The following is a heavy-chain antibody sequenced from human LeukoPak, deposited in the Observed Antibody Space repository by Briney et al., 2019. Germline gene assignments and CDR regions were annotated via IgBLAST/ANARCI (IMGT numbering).Heavy chain of an antibody. CDR3: ARDWAAARGYYFDY. V-gene: IGHV4-38-2*02. CDR1: GYSISSGYY. Sequence: PSETLSLTCTVSGYSISSGYYWGWIRQPPGKGLEWIGSIYHSGSTYYNPSLKSRVTISVDTPKNQFSLKLSSVTAADTAVYYCARDWAAARGYYFDYWGQGTLVTVSS. CDR2: IYHSGST. D-gene: IGHD2-2*01. J-gene: IGHJ4*02.